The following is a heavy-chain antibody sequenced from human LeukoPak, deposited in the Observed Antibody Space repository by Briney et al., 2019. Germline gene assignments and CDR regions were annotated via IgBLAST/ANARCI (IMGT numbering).Heavy chain of an antibody. D-gene: IGHD2-8*01. CDR3: ARETNYCTNGVCYKYFQH. CDR2: IYSGGST. CDR1: EFSVGSNY. J-gene: IGHJ1*01. Sequence: GGSLRLSCAASEFSVGSNYMTWVRQAPGKGLEWVSLIYSGGSTYYADSVKGRFTTSRDNSKNTLYLQMNSLRAEDTAVYYCARETNYCTNGVCYKYFQHWGQGTLVTVSS. V-gene: IGHV3-66*02.